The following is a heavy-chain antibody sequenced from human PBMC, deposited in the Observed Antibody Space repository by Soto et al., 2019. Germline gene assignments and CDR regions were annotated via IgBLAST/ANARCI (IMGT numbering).Heavy chain of an antibody. Sequence: EVQLVESGGGLVKPGGSLRLSCTASGLIFSNYGMNWVRQAAGKRPEWVSSISSGGEYIDYADSVKGRLTISRDNANNILYLQLTSLGVEDTAVYYCATDGAAGDVMGVWGQGTTVTVSS. CDR2: ISSGGEYI. CDR1: GLIFSNYG. J-gene: IGHJ6*02. CDR3: ATDGAAGDVMGV. D-gene: IGHD6-13*01. V-gene: IGHV3-21*06.